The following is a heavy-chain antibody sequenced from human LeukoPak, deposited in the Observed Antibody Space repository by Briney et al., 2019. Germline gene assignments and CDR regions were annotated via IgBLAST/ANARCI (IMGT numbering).Heavy chain of an antibody. J-gene: IGHJ3*02. CDR3: ARGGNGSGSYSLDAFDI. D-gene: IGHD3-10*01. CDR1: GGSISSYY. V-gene: IGHV4-59*01. Sequence: SETLSLTCTVSGGSISSYYWSCILQPPGKGLEWLGYIYYSGSTNYNPSLKSRVTISVDTSKNQFSLKLSSVTAADTAVYYCARGGNGSGSYSLDAFDIWGQGTMVTVSS. CDR2: IYYSGST.